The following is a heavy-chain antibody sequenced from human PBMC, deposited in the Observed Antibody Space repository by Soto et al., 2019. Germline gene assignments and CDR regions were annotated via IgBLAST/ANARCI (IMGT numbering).Heavy chain of an antibody. CDR1: GFSFRTYG. Sequence: QVQLVESGGGVVQPGRSLSLSCAASGFSFRTYGMHWVRQAPGKGLEWVAVIWYDGSKEYYADAVKGRFTISRDNSKNTLFLPKNSMIAEDTAGYSSERERGGSSCSGGTCYPNGLCYWGQGTLVTVSS. J-gene: IGHJ4*02. CDR3: ERERGGSSCSGGTCYPNGLCY. CDR2: IWYDGSKE. D-gene: IGHD2-15*01. V-gene: IGHV3-33*01.